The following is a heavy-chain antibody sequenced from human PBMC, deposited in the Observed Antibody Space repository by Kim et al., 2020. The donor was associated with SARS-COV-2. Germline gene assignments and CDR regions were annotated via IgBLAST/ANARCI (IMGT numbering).Heavy chain of an antibody. Sequence: SETLSLTCAVYGGSFSGYHWSWIRQPPGKGLEWIGEINHSGSTNYNPSLKSRVTISVDTSKNQFSLKLSSVTAADTAVYYCARDSGWGGFDPWGQGTLVTVSS. V-gene: IGHV4-34*01. J-gene: IGHJ5*02. CDR3: ARDSGWGGFDP. CDR1: GGSFSGYH. CDR2: INHSGST. D-gene: IGHD6-19*01.